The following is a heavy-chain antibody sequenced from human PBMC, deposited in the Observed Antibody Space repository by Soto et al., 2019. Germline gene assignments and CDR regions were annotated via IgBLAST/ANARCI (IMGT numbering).Heavy chain of an antibody. Sequence: ASVKVSCKASGYTFTSYAMHWVRQAPGQRLEWMGWINAGNGNTKYSQKFQGRVTVTRDTSASTAYMELSSLGSEDTAVYYCARDYDILTGPTLLYYYYGMDVWGQGTTVTVSS. V-gene: IGHV1-3*01. CDR2: INAGNGNT. J-gene: IGHJ6*02. D-gene: IGHD3-9*01. CDR1: GYTFTSYA. CDR3: ARDYDILTGPTLLYYYYGMDV.